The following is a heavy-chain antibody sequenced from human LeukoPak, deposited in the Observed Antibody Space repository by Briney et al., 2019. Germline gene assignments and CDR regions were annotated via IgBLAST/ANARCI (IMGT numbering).Heavy chain of an antibody. J-gene: IGHJ4*02. V-gene: IGHV3-7*01. CDR2: INPDGNKK. CDR3: ARDLAYSRLDY. CDR1: GLTFSSSW. D-gene: IGHD5-18*01. Sequence: RGSLRLSCAVSGLTFSSSWMDWVRQAPGKGLEWVASINPDGNKKYSADSVKGRFTISRDNAENSLYLQMNSLRVEDTAFYYCARDLAYSRLDYWGQGMLVTVSS.